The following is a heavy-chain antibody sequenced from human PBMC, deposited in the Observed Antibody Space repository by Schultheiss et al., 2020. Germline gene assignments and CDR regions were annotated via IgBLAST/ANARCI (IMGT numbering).Heavy chain of an antibody. CDR3: AREGNYYGSGSYYNEFNY. J-gene: IGHJ4*02. CDR1: GDSISSGSYY. D-gene: IGHD3-10*01. V-gene: IGHV4-61*02. Sequence: SETLSLTCTVSGDSISSGSYYWSWIRQPAGKGLEWIGRIYASGSTNYNPSLKSRVTISVDTSKNQFSLNLSSVTAADTAVYYCAREGNYYGSGSYYNEFNYWGQGTLVTVSS. CDR2: IYASGST.